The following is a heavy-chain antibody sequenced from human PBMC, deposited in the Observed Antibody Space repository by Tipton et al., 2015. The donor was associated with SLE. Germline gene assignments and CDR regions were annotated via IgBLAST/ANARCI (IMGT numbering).Heavy chain of an antibody. CDR1: GFTVSSNY. D-gene: IGHD4-17*01. Sequence: SLRLSCAASGFTVSSNYMTWIRQAPGKGLEWISYISTTNTRYYADSVKGRLTVSRDNAKNSLYLQMNSLRVEDTAVYYCARDRGQPYGDWIFDLWGRGTLVTVSS. CDR3: ARDRGQPYGDWIFDL. CDR2: ISTTNTR. V-gene: IGHV3-11*01. J-gene: IGHJ2*01.